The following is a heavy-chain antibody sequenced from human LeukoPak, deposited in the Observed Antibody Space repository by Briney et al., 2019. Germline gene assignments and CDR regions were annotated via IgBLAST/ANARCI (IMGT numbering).Heavy chain of an antibody. CDR3: ARTGLTTDY. CDR2: IYHSGST. CDR1: GGSISSGGYS. J-gene: IGHJ4*02. V-gene: IGHV4-30-2*02. D-gene: IGHD1-14*01. Sequence: PSQTLSLTCAVSGGSISSGGYSWSWIRQPPGKGLEWIGYIYHSGSTYYNPSLKSRVTISVDTSKNQFSLKLSSVTAADTAVYYCARTGLTTDYWGQGTLVTVSS.